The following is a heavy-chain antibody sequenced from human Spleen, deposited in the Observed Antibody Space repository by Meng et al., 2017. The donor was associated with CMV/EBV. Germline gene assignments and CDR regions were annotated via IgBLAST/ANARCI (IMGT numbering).Heavy chain of an antibody. D-gene: IGHD5-12*01. V-gene: IGHV3-21*01. CDR1: GLRFTNYG. Sequence: GESLKISCAASGLRFTNYGMNWVRQAPGKGLEWVSSISGSSRYIYYADSVKGRFTISRDNAKNSVSLQMNSLRAEDTAVYYCASGYDDLEYYFDYWGQGTVVTVSS. CDR3: ASGYDDLEYYFDY. J-gene: IGHJ4*02. CDR2: ISGSSRYI.